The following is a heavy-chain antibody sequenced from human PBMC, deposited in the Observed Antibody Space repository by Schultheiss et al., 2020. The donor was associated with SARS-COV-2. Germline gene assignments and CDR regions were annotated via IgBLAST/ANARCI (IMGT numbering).Heavy chain of an antibody. V-gene: IGHV1-18*01. CDR3: ARRGSGYDLAPYYYGMDV. Sequence: ASVKVSCKASGYTFTSYGISWVRQAPGQGLEWMGWISAYNGNTNYAQKLQGRVTMTTDTSTSTAYMELRSLRSDDTAVYYCARRGSGYDLAPYYYGMDVWGQGTTVTVSS. J-gene: IGHJ6*02. CDR1: GYTFTSYG. CDR2: ISAYNGNT. D-gene: IGHD5-12*01.